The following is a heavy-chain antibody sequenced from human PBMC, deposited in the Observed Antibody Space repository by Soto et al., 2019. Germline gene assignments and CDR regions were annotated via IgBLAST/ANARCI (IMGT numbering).Heavy chain of an antibody. V-gene: IGHV3-53*01. J-gene: IGHJ6*02. CDR3: ARARSIAAAGTGYYYGMDV. Sequence: EVQLVESGGGLIQPGGSLRLSCAASGFTVSSNYMSWVRQAPGKGLEWASVIYSGGSTYYADSVKGRFTISRDNSKNTLYLQMNSGGAEDTAVYYCARARSIAAAGTGYYYGMDVWGQGTTVTASS. CDR2: IYSGGST. CDR1: GFTVSSNY. D-gene: IGHD6-13*01.